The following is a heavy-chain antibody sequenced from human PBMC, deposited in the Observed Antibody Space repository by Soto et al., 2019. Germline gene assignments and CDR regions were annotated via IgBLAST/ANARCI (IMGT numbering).Heavy chain of an antibody. Sequence: ASVKVSCKVSGYTLTELSMHWVRQAPGKGLEWMGGFDPEDGETIYAQKFQGRVTMTEDTSTDTAYMELSSLRSEDTAVYYCATDRVTIFGVVIPYYGMDVWGQGTTVTVSS. V-gene: IGHV1-24*01. CDR3: ATDRVTIFGVVIPYYGMDV. J-gene: IGHJ6*02. CDR2: FDPEDGET. CDR1: GYTLTELS. D-gene: IGHD3-3*01.